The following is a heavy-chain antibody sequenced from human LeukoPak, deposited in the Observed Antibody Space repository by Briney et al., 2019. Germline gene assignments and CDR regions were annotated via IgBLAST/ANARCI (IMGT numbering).Heavy chain of an antibody. Sequence: GGSLRLSCAASGFTFSNYWMSWVRPAPGKGLEWVANIKEDGSEKYYVDSVKGRFTISRDNARNSLYLQMHSLRAEDTAVYYCASGRQLGYWGQGTLVTVSS. V-gene: IGHV3-7*01. CDR3: ASGRQLGY. CDR1: GFTFSNYW. D-gene: IGHD6-13*01. J-gene: IGHJ4*02. CDR2: IKEDGSEK.